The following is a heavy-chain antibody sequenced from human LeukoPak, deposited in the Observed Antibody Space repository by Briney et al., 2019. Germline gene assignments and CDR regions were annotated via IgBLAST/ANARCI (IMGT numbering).Heavy chain of an antibody. D-gene: IGHD6-25*01. J-gene: IGHJ5*02. CDR1: GFTFSSYA. CDR3: AKRAAAVILNGNWFDP. V-gene: IGHV3-23*01. Sequence: GGSLRLSCAASGFTFSSYAMSWVRQAPGKGLEWVSAISGSGGSTYYADSVKGRFTISRDNSKNTLYLQMNSLRAEDTAVYYCAKRAAAVILNGNWFDPWGQGTLVTVSS. CDR2: ISGSGGST.